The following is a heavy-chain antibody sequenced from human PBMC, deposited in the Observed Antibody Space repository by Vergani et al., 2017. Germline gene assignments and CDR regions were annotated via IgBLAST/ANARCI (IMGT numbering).Heavy chain of an antibody. V-gene: IGHV1-46*01. CDR3: ARDIVVVPAASAENAFDI. Sequence: QVQLVQSGAEVKKPGASVKVSCKASGYPFTSYYMHWVRQAPGQGLEWMGIINPSGGSTSYAQKFQGRVTMTRDTSTSTVYMELSSLRSDDTAVYYCARDIVVVPAASAENAFDIWGQGTMVTVSS. CDR2: INPSGGST. D-gene: IGHD2-2*01. CDR1: GYPFTSYY. J-gene: IGHJ3*02.